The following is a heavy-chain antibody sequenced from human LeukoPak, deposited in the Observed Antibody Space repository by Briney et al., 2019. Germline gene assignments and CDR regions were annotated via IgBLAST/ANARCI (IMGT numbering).Heavy chain of an antibody. J-gene: IGHJ4*02. Sequence: ASVKVSCKASGYTFTSYYMHWVRQAPGQGLERMGIINPSGGSTSYAQKFQGRVTMTRDTSTSTVYMELSSLRSEDTAVYYCARDPTEAAAGANWGQGTLVTVSS. D-gene: IGHD6-13*01. CDR3: ARDPTEAAAGAN. CDR2: INPSGGST. CDR1: GYTFTSYY. V-gene: IGHV1-46*01.